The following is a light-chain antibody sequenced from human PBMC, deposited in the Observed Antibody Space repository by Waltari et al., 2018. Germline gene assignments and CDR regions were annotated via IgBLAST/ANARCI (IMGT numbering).Light chain of an antibody. CDR3: VLYMGSGISQ. J-gene: IGLJ2*01. CDR2: STN. CDR1: SGSVSTNYY. Sequence: QTVVTQEPSFSVSPGGTVTLTCGLSSGSVSTNYYPSWYQQTPGQAPRTLIYSTNTRSSGFPDRFSGAILGNKAALTSTGAQADDESDYYCVLYMGSGISQFGGGTKLTVL. V-gene: IGLV8-61*01.